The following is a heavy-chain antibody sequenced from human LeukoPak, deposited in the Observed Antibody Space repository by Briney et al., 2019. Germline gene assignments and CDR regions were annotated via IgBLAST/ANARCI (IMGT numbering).Heavy chain of an antibody. CDR2: IYYSGST. CDR1: GGSISSSSYY. V-gene: IGHV4-39*01. D-gene: IGHD2-2*01. Sequence: KSSETLSLTCTVSGGSISSSSYYWGWIRQPPGKGLEWFGSIYYSGSTYYNPSLKSRVTISVDTSKNQLSLKLSSVTAADTAVYYCARGGYCSSTSCFRYYYYGMDVWGQGTTVTVSS. CDR3: ARGGYCSSTSCFRYYYYGMDV. J-gene: IGHJ6*02.